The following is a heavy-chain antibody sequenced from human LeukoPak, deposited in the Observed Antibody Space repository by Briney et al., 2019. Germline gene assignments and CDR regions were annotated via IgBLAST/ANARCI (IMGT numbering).Heavy chain of an antibody. Sequence: SETLSLTCTVSGGSISSYYWSWIRQPPGKGLEWIGYIYTSGSTNYNPSLQSRVTISVDTSKNQFSLKLSSVTAADTAVYYCARNRFKYSSGWYGFDYWGQGTLVSVSS. CDR3: ARNRFKYSSGWYGFDY. CDR1: GGSISSYY. CDR2: IYTSGST. V-gene: IGHV4-4*09. J-gene: IGHJ4*02. D-gene: IGHD6-19*01.